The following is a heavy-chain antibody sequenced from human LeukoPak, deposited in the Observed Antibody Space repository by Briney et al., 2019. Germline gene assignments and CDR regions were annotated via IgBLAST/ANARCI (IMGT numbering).Heavy chain of an antibody. CDR3: ARDSVRDCGGDCYPDY. D-gene: IGHD2-21*02. J-gene: IGHJ4*02. V-gene: IGHV3-11*04. CDR2: ISSSGRTI. CDR1: GFTFSDYY. Sequence: GGSLRLSCAASGFTFSDYYMSWIRQAPGKGLEWVSYISSSGRTIYYADSVKGRFTISRDNAKNSLYLQMNSLRAENTAVYYCARDSVRDCGGDCYPDYWGQGTLVTVSS.